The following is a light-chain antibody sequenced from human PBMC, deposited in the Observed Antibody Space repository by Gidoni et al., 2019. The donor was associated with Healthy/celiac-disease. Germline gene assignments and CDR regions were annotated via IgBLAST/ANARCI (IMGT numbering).Light chain of an antibody. J-gene: IGLJ1*01. Sequence: QSVLTQPPSVSGAPGQRVTIPCTGSSSNIGAGSDVHWYPHLPVTAPKLLIYGNSNRPAGGPDRVSGSKSGTSASLAITGLQAEDEDDYYCQSYDSSLSVYVFGTGTKVTVL. CDR2: GNS. CDR1: SSNIGAGSD. V-gene: IGLV1-40*01. CDR3: QSYDSSLSVYV.